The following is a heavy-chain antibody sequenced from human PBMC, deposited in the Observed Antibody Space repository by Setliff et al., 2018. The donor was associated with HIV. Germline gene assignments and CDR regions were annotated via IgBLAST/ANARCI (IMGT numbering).Heavy chain of an antibody. V-gene: IGHV2-5*02. CDR2: IYWDGDK. D-gene: IGHD3-9*01. Sequence: SGPTLVNPPQTLTLTCDFSGFSLATDGVAVGWIRQPPGKGPEWLALIYWDGDKRYNPSLKDRLTITKATSNSHVVLRMSNMDPAXXAPYYCTHVNNARSVYLASWGQGTRVTVS. CDR3: THVNNARSVYLAS. CDR1: GFSLATDGVA. J-gene: IGHJ5*02.